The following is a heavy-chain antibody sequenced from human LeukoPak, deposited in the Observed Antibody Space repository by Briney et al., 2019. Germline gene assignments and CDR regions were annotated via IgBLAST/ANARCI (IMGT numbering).Heavy chain of an antibody. J-gene: IGHJ4*02. D-gene: IGHD1-26*01. CDR3: ARDGARGGSYYSAFDY. CDR1: GYTFTGYY. CDR2: INLNSGGT. Sequence: ASVKVSCKASGYTFTGYYMHWVRQAPGQGLEWMGWINLNSGGTNYAQKFQGRVTMTRDTSISTAYMELSRLRSDDTAVYYCARDGARGGSYYSAFDYWGQGTLVTVSS. V-gene: IGHV1-2*02.